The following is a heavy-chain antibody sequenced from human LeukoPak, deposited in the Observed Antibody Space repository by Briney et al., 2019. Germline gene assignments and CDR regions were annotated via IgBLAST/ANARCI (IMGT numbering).Heavy chain of an antibody. D-gene: IGHD1-26*01. CDR1: GFTFSSYT. Sequence: SGGSLRLSCAASGFTFSSYTMNWVRQSPGKGLEGVAAISSRSRDIFYAYSVKGRFSISRDNTHNSLSLRMNSLGAEDTAVYYCVREAAATLFDYWGQGTLVTVSS. CDR3: VREAAATLFDY. CDR2: ISSRSRDI. J-gene: IGHJ4*02. V-gene: IGHV3-21*01.